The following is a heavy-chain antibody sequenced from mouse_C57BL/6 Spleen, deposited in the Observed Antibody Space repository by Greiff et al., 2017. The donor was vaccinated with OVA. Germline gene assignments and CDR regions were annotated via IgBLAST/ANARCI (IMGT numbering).Heavy chain of an antibody. CDR3: ARNRSSPHWYFDV. V-gene: IGHV1-50*01. D-gene: IGHD1-1*01. Sequence: QVQLQQPGAELVKPGASVKLSCKASGYTFTSYWMQWVKQRPGQGLEWIGEIDPSDSYTNYNQKFKGKATLTVATSSSTAYMQLSSLTSEDSAVYYCARNRSSPHWYFDVWGTGTTVTVSS. CDR2: IDPSDSYT. CDR1: GYTFTSYW. J-gene: IGHJ1*03.